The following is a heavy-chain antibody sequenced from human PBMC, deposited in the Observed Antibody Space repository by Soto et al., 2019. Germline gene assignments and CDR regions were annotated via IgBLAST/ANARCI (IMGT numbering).Heavy chain of an antibody. Sequence: PGGSLRLSCAASGFTFSTYGMNWVRQAPGKGLEWVANIKQGGVGKYYVDSVKGRFAISRDNAKDTLFLQMNNLRAEDTAVYYCVRGWGALCGMDVWGQGTKVTVSS. D-gene: IGHD3-16*01. CDR3: VRGWGALCGMDV. CDR1: GFTFSTYG. J-gene: IGHJ6*02. CDR2: IKQGGVGK. V-gene: IGHV3-7*03.